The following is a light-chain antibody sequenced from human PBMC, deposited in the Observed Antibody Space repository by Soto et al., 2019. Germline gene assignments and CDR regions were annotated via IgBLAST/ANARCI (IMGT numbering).Light chain of an antibody. V-gene: IGKV1-39*01. CDR3: QEGSTLLT. Sequence: DIQMTQSPYSLSTSVGGRVTITCRTSQSVSTYLNWYQQRPGKAPKLLIYGASSLQSGVPSRFSGSGSGTHFTLTISSLQPEDFATYYCQEGSTLLTFGGGTKVDIK. CDR2: GAS. CDR1: QSVSTY. J-gene: IGKJ4*01.